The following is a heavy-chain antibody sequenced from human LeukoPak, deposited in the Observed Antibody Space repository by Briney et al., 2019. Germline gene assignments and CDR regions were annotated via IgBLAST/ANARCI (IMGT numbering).Heavy chain of an antibody. Sequence: SETLSLTCTVSGGSISSSSYYWGWIRQPPGKGLEWIGSIYYSGSTYYNPSLKSRVTISVDTSKNQFSLKLSSVTAADTAVYYCARTMVTPGSYDAFDIWGRGTVVTVSS. J-gene: IGHJ3*02. D-gene: IGHD4-17*01. CDR2: IYYSGST. CDR1: GGSISSSSYY. V-gene: IGHV4-39*07. CDR3: ARTMVTPGSYDAFDI.